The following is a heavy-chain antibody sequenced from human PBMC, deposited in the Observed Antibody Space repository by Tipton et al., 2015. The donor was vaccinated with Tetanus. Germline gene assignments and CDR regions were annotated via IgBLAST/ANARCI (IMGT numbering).Heavy chain of an antibody. CDR1: GFTFSSYG. V-gene: IGHV3-30*18. CDR3: AKESENFPRGGSGWYGWYFDL. Sequence: SLRLSCAASGFTFSSYGMHWVRQAPGKGLEWVAVISYDGSNKYYADSVKGRFTISRDNSKNTLYPQMNSLRAEDTAVYYCAKESENFPRGGSGWYGWYFDLWGRGTLVTVSS. D-gene: IGHD6-19*01. J-gene: IGHJ2*01. CDR2: ISYDGSNK.